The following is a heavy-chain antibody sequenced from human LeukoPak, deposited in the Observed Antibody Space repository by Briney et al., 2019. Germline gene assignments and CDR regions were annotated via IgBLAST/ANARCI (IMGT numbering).Heavy chain of an antibody. CDR3: SKDVVPDSGWDLDY. J-gene: IGHJ4*02. D-gene: IGHD6-19*01. V-gene: IGHV3-23*05. CDR2: IYNSGSKT. Sequence: GGSLRLSCTASGFSFSTYSMTWVRQGPGKGLEWVSSIYNSGSKTFYADSVKGRFTISRDNSKNTPYLQMNSLTAEDTAIYYCSKDVVPDSGWDLDYWGQGTLVTVSS. CDR1: GFSFSTYS.